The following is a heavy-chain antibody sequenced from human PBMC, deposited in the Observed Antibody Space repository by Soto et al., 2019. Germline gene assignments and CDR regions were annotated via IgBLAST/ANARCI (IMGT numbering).Heavy chain of an antibody. V-gene: IGHV1-2*02. CDR2: INPATGAA. CDR3: GGGGGVGVAGSAAFDM. CDR1: GYPVTAYY. D-gene: IGHD3-3*01. J-gene: IGHJ3*02. Sequence: QLHLVQSGAVVKKPGASVTVSCSASGYPVTAYYMHWVRQAPGRGLEWMGGINPATGAAKYTQTFQGRVTMTRGTSTSTVFMELSGLTSEDTAVFYFGGGGGVGVAGSAAFDMWGQGTLVTVSS.